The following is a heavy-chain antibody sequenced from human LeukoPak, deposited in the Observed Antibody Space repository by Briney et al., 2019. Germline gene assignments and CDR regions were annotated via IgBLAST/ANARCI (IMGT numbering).Heavy chain of an antibody. CDR3: ASFRSVAGFDY. CDR2: TYYRSKWYN. J-gene: IGHJ4*02. Sequence: SQTLSLTCAISGDSVSSNSAAWNWIRQSPSSGLEWLGRTYYRSKWYNDYAVSVKSRITFNPDTSKNQFSLQLSSVTPEDTAVYYCASFRSVAGFDYWGQGTLVTVSS. V-gene: IGHV6-1*01. CDR1: GDSVSSNSAA.